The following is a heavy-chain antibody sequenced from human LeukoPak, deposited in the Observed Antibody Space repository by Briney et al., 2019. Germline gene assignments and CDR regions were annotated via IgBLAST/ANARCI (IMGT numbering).Heavy chain of an antibody. CDR1: GFTVSSNY. CDR2: IYSGGST. CDR3: ARDSKYYYDSSGYYYDYYYGMDV. D-gene: IGHD3-22*01. J-gene: IGHJ6*02. V-gene: IGHV3-53*01. Sequence: GGSLRLSCAASGFTVSSNYMSWVRQAPGKGLEWVSVIYSGGSTYYADSVKGRFTISRDNSKNTLYLQMNSLRVEDTAVYYCARDSKYYYDSSGYYYDYYYGMDVWGQGTTVTVSS.